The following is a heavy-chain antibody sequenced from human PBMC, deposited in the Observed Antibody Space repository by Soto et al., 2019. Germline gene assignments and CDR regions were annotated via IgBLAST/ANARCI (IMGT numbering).Heavy chain of an antibody. J-gene: IGHJ3*02. CDR1: GFTFSSYA. Sequence: EVQLLESGGGLVQPGGSLRLSCAASGFTFSSYAMSWVRQAPGKGLEWVSAISGSGGSTYYADSVKGRFTISRDNSKNTRYQQMNSLRAEDTAVYYCAKDRRAHSSLGDDAFDIWGQGTLVTVSS. V-gene: IGHV3-23*01. CDR2: ISGSGGST. CDR3: AKDRRAHSSLGDDAFDI. D-gene: IGHD6-6*01.